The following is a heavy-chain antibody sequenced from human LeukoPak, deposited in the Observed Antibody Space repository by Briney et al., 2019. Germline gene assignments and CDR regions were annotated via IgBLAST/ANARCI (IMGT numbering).Heavy chain of an antibody. Sequence: PSETLSLTCAVYGGSFSGYYWSWIRQPPGKGLEWIGEINHSGSTNYNPSLKSRVTMSVDTSKNQFSLKLSSVTAADTAVYYCARADIAEDWFDPWGQGTLVTVSS. J-gene: IGHJ5*02. CDR2: INHSGST. D-gene: IGHD6-13*01. CDR1: GGSFSGYY. V-gene: IGHV4-34*01. CDR3: ARADIAEDWFDP.